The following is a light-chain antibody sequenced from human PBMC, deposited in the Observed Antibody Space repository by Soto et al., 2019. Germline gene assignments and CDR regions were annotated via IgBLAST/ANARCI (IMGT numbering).Light chain of an antibody. CDR3: SSFTGSNNLYV. Sequence: QSVLAQPPSASGSPGQSVTISCTVTSSDIGGYNYVSWYQQHPGKAPKLMIYEVTKRPSGVPDRFSASRSGNTASLTVSGLQAEDEADYYCSSFTGSNNLYVFGTGTKV. J-gene: IGLJ1*01. CDR2: EVT. CDR1: SSDIGGYNY. V-gene: IGLV2-8*01.